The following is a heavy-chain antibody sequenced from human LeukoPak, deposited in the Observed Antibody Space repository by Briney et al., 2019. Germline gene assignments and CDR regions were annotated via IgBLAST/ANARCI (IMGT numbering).Heavy chain of an antibody. Sequence: SVKVSCRASGGTFSSYAISWVRQAPGQGLEWMGGIIPIFCTANYAQKFQGRVTITADESTSTAYMELSSLRSEDTAVYYCATSSRTYSSTDYWGQGTLVTVSS. V-gene: IGHV1-69*13. CDR3: ATSSRTYSSTDY. J-gene: IGHJ4*02. CDR2: IIPIFCTA. D-gene: IGHD6-13*01. CDR1: GGTFSSYA.